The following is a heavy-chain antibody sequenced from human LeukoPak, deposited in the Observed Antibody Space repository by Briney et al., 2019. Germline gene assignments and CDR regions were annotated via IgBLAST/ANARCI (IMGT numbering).Heavy chain of an antibody. V-gene: IGHV4-39*01. CDR1: GGSISSSSYY. CDR3: VRHPPRYDFWSGYEHGTAAFDI. CDR2: IYYSGST. D-gene: IGHD3-3*01. J-gene: IGHJ3*02. Sequence: SETLSLTCTVSGGSISSSSYYWGWIRQPPGKGLEWIGSIYYSGSTYYNPSLKSRVTISVDTSKNQFSLKLSSVTAADTAVYYCVRHPPRYDFWSGYEHGTAAFDIWGQGTMVTVSS.